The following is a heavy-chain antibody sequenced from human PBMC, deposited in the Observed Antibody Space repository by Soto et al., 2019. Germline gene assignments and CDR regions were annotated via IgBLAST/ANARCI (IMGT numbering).Heavy chain of an antibody. Sequence: GGSLRLSCAASGFTFSSYAMSWVRQAPGKGLEWVPAISGSGGSTYYADSVKGRFTISRDNSKNTLYLQMNSLRAEDTAVYYCAKDATYYGWLNWFDPWGQGTLVTVSS. CDR2: ISGSGGST. D-gene: IGHD3-10*01. J-gene: IGHJ5*02. V-gene: IGHV3-23*01. CDR3: AKDATYYGWLNWFDP. CDR1: GFTFSSYA.